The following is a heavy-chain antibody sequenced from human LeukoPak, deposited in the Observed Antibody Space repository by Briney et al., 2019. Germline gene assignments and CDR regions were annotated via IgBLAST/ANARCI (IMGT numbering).Heavy chain of an antibody. V-gene: IGHV3-66*02. D-gene: IGHD3-10*01. Sequence: PGGSLRLSCAASGFTFSSYAISWVRQAPGKGLEWVSVIYSGGSTYYADSVKGRFTISRDNSKNTLYLQMNSLRTEDTAVYYCARVPSSDYWGQGTLVTVSS. CDR3: ARVPSSDY. CDR2: IYSGGST. J-gene: IGHJ4*02. CDR1: GFTFSSYA.